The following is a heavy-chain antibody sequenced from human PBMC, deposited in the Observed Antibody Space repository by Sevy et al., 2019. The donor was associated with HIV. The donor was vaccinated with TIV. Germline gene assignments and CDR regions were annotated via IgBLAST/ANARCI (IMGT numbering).Heavy chain of an antibody. CDR2: IIPIFGTP. Sequence: ASVKVSCKASGDTFSTYGLSWVRQAPGQGLEWMGGIIPIFGTPNYAQMFQGRVTITADESASTAYMELSSLRSEDTALYYCAREGGVATTGDNDAFDIWGHGTLVTVSS. CDR1: GDTFSTYG. J-gene: IGHJ3*02. CDR3: AREGGVATTGDNDAFDI. D-gene: IGHD7-27*01. V-gene: IGHV1-69*13.